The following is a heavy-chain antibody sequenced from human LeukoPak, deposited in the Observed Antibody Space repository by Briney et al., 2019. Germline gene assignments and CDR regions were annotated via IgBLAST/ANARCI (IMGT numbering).Heavy chain of an antibody. D-gene: IGHD4-17*01. Sequence: PGGSLRLSCAASGFTSSSYAMSWVRQAPGKGLEWVSAISGSGGSTYYADSVKGRFTISRDNSKNTLYLQMNSLRAEDTAVYYCAKASDYGDKNWYFDLWGRGTLVTVSS. CDR3: AKASDYGDKNWYFDL. J-gene: IGHJ2*01. CDR2: ISGSGGST. V-gene: IGHV3-23*01. CDR1: GFTSSSYA.